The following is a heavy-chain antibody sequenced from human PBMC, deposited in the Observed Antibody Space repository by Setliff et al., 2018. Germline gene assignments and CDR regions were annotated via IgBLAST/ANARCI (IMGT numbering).Heavy chain of an antibody. CDR3: ARDVPLTTVTKNYFGP. J-gene: IGHJ5*02. CDR2: ISSYNDVT. D-gene: IGHD4-17*01. CDR1: GYILNSYG. V-gene: IGHV1-18*01. Sequence: ASVKVSCKASGYILNSYGISWVRQAPGQGLEWMGWISSYNDVTNYAQRFQGRVTMTTDTSTSAVYMELRSLRADDTALYYCARDVPLTTVTKNYFGPWGQGTLVTV.